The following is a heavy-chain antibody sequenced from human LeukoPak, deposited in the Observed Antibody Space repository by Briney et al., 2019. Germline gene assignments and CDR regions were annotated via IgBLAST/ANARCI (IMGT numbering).Heavy chain of an antibody. D-gene: IGHD2-2*01. CDR2: IYTSGST. CDR1: GGSLSSGSYY. Sequence: SQTLSLTCTVSGGSLSSGSYYWSWIRQPAGKGLEWIGRIYTSGSTNYNPSLKSRVTISVDTSKNQFSLKLSSVTAADTAVYYCARAGDRCSSTSCYSWFDPWGQGTLVTVSS. V-gene: IGHV4-61*02. CDR3: ARAGDRCSSTSCYSWFDP. J-gene: IGHJ5*02.